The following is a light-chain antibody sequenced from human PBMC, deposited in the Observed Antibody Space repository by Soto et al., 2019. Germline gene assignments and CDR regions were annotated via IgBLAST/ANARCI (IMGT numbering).Light chain of an antibody. J-gene: IGKJ5*01. V-gene: IGKV3-11*01. CDR1: QSVGSY. CDR2: DAS. Sequence: EIVLTQSPATLSLSPWERATLSCRASQSVGSYLAWYQQKPGQAPRLLIYDASNRATGIPARFSGSGSGTDFTLTISGLEPEDFAVYYCQQRSNWITFGQGTRLEIK. CDR3: QQRSNWIT.